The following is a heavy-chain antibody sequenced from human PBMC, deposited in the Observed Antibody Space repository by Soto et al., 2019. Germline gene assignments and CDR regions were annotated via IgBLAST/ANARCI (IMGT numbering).Heavy chain of an antibody. J-gene: IGHJ6*02. CDR1: GGTFSSYA. D-gene: IGHD3-22*01. CDR3: ARERPRYYYASSGYGGPGVGVGGGMDV. Sequence: QVQLVQSGAEVKKPGSSVKVSCKASGGTFSSYAISWVRQAPGQGLECMGGIIPIFGTANYAQKFQGRVTITADESTSTAYKELSSLRSEDTAVYYCARERPRYYYASSGYGGPGVGVGGGMDVWGQGTTVTVSS. V-gene: IGHV1-69*01. CDR2: IIPIFGTA.